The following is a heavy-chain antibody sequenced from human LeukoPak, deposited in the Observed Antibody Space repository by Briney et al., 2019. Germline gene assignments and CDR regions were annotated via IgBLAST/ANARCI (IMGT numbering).Heavy chain of an antibody. CDR3: ATDVPAVTIFGY. J-gene: IGHJ4*02. D-gene: IGHD2-2*01. Sequence: GGSLRLSCADSGFTFSTYWMNWVRQAPGTGLERVSLINSDGSSTNYADSVKGRFTISRDNAKNTLYLQMNSLRAEDTAVYYCATDVPAVTIFGYWGQGTLVTVSS. CDR1: GFTFSTYW. V-gene: IGHV3-74*01. CDR2: INSDGSST.